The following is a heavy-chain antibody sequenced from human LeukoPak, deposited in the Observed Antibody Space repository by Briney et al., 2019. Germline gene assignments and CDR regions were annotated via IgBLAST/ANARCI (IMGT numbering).Heavy chain of an antibody. CDR1: GVSISGYY. V-gene: IGHV4-4*09. CDR2: LHSSGYT. Sequence: PSETLSLTCTVSGVSISGYYWSWIRQPPGQGLEWIAYLHSSGYTNYNPSPKSRVTISVDTSKNQFSLEVTSVTAADTAMYYCTKRQGPTSGSYDYFDPWGQGTLVTVSS. D-gene: IGHD1-26*01. CDR3: TKRQGPTSGSYDYFDP. J-gene: IGHJ5*02.